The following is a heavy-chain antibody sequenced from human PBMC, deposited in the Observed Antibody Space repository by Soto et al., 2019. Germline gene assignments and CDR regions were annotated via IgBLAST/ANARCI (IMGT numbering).Heavy chain of an antibody. V-gene: IGHV5-51*01. CDR2: IYPGDSDT. J-gene: IGHJ3*02. D-gene: IGHD6-19*01. CDR1: GYSFSSDW. CDR3: ARPRGSTGSTWRAFDI. Sequence: GESLKISCKGSGYSFSSDWIGWVRQMPGKGLEWMGIIYPGDSDTRYSPSFQGQVTISVDKSITTAYLQWCSLKASDTAIYFCARPRGSTGSTWRAFDIWGQGTMVTVSS.